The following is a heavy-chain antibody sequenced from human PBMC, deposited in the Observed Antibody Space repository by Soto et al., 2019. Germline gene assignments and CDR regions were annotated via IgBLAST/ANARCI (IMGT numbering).Heavy chain of an antibody. CDR3: ARRGRAHDFWSRRGNYYYYMDV. Sequence: ASVKVSCKASGYTFTSYDINWVRQATGQGLEWMGWMNPNSGNTGYAQKFQGRVTMTRNTSISTAYMELSSLRSEDTAVYYCARRGRAHDFWSRRGNYYYYMDVWGKGTTVTVSS. CDR2: MNPNSGNT. D-gene: IGHD3-3*01. V-gene: IGHV1-8*01. CDR1: GYTFTSYD. J-gene: IGHJ6*03.